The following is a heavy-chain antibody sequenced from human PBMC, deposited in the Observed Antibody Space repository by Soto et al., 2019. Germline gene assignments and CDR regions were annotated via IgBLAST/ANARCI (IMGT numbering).Heavy chain of an antibody. Sequence: LRLSCAASGFTFSDYYMTWMRQAPGKGLEWVSFISTYSSTIYYADSVKGRFTISRDNAQNSLYLQMNSLRAEDTAVYYCARDMTTVTKYYFDYWGQGTLVTVSS. V-gene: IGHV3-11*01. J-gene: IGHJ4*02. CDR1: GFTFSDYY. CDR2: ISTYSSTI. D-gene: IGHD4-17*01. CDR3: ARDMTTVTKYYFDY.